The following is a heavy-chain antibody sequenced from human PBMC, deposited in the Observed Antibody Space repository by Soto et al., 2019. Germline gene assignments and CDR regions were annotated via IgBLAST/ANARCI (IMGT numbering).Heavy chain of an antibody. CDR2: NIPIFGTG. CDR3: AINTGTVVAYYFDY. V-gene: IGHV1-69*01. D-gene: IGHD2-8*02. Sequence: QVQLVQSGAEVKKSGSSVKVSCKASGGTFSSYVISWVRQAPGQGLEWMGGNIPIFGTGNYAQKFQGRVTITADESTSTAYMELTSLRSEDTALYYCAINTGTVVAYYFDYWGQGTLVTVSS. J-gene: IGHJ4*02. CDR1: GGTFSSYV.